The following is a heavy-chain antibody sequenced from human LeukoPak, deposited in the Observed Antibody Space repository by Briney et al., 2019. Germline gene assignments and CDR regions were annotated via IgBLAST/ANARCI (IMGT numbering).Heavy chain of an antibody. Sequence: SETLSLTCAVYGGSFSGYYWSWIRQPPGKGLEWIGEINHSGSTNYNPSLKSRVTISVDTSKSQFSLKLSSVTAADTAVYYCARGPVGCVLFDYWGQGTLVTVSS. CDR3: ARGPVGCVLFDY. V-gene: IGHV4-34*01. D-gene: IGHD6-19*01. CDR2: INHSGST. CDR1: GGSFSGYY. J-gene: IGHJ4*02.